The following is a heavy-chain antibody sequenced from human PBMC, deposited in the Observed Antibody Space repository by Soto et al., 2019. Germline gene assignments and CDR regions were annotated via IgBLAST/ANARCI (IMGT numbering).Heavy chain of an antibody. CDR3: ARFSAIFTALDH. Sequence: SETLSLTCTVSGGSISSYYWSWIRQPPGKGLEWIGYIYYSGSTNYNPSLKSRVTISVDTSKNQFSLKLSSVTAADTAVYYCARFSAIFTALDHWGHGTLVTVSS. V-gene: IGHV4-59*01. CDR1: GGSISSYY. J-gene: IGHJ4*01. CDR2: IYYSGST. D-gene: IGHD3-9*01.